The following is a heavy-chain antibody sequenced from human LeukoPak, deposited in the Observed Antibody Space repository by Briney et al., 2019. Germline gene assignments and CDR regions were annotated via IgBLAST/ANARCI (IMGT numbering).Heavy chain of an antibody. J-gene: IGHJ6*03. CDR3: ARDLSQIQLWLLNTNYYMDV. D-gene: IGHD5-18*01. CDR2: IYYSGST. CDR1: GGSISSGGYS. Sequence: SETLSLTCAVSGGSISSGGYSWSWIRQPPGKGLEWIGYIYYSGSTYYNPSLKSRVTISVDTSKNQFSLKLSSVTAADTAVYYCARDLSQIQLWLLNTNYYMDVWGKGTTVTVSS. V-gene: IGHV4-30-4*07.